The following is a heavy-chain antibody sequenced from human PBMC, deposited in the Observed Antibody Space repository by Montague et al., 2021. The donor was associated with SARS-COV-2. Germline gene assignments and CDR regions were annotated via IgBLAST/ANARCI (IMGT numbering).Heavy chain of an antibody. D-gene: IGHD2-21*02. CDR2: TYYRSKWYN. Sequence: CAISGDSVPSNIATWNWIRQSPSRGLERLGRTYYRSKWYNDYAVSVKSRVIINPDTSNNRISLQLNSVTPEDTAVYYCARAYCGGDCYFYWYFDLWGRGTLVTVSS. J-gene: IGHJ2*01. CDR3: ARAYCGGDCYFYWYFDL. V-gene: IGHV6-1*01. CDR1: GDSVPSNIAT.